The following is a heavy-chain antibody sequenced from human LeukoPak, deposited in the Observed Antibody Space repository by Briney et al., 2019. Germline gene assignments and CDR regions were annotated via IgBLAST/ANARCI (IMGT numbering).Heavy chain of an antibody. V-gene: IGHV3-7*01. CDR2: IKKDGSDI. Sequence: GGSLRLSCAASGFTFSSYWMNWVRQAPGKGLEWVASIKKDGSDIYYVDSVKGRFTISRDNAKNSLYLQMDSLRAEDTAVYSCARRSEGISSSGWFDPWGQGTLVTVSS. CDR1: GFTFSSYW. D-gene: IGHD6-6*01. J-gene: IGHJ5*02. CDR3: ARRSEGISSSGWFDP.